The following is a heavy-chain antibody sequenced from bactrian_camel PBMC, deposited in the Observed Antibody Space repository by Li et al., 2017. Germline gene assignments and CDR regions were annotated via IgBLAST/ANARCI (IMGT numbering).Heavy chain of an antibody. Sequence: HVQLVESGGGLVQPGGSLRLSCVASGYTASTYCMAWFRQAPGKEREGVAAIFTGGAITYYAASVKGRFTISQDNAKNTLYLLMNSLTPEDTAMYYCAADQQGGSCQGQEYEYNYWGQGTQVTVS. D-gene: IGHD6*01. J-gene: IGHJ4*01. CDR3: AADQQGGSCQGQEYEYNY. CDR2: IFTGGAIT. CDR1: GYTASTYC. V-gene: IGHV3S1*01.